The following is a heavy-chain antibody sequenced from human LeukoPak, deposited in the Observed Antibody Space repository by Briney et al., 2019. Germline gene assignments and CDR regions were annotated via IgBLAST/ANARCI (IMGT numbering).Heavy chain of an antibody. CDR2: IYYSGST. Sequence: SETLSLTCTVSGGSISSSSYYWGWIRQPPGKGLEWIGNIYYSGSTYYNPSLESRVTISVDTSKNRFSLKLSSVTAADTAVYYCARDSRYSTQGPWYFDLWGRGTLVTVSS. CDR1: GGSISSSSYY. J-gene: IGHJ2*01. D-gene: IGHD4-11*01. V-gene: IGHV4-39*07. CDR3: ARDSRYSTQGPWYFDL.